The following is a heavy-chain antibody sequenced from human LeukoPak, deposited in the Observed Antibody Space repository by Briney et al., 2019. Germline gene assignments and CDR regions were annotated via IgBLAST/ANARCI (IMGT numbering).Heavy chain of an antibody. CDR2: INPNSGGT. CDR1: GYTFTSYD. V-gene: IGHV1-2*02. CDR3: AHGNDAFDI. Sequence: ASVKVSCKASGYTFTSYDINWVRQATGQGLEWMGWINPNSGGTNYAQKFQGRVTMTRDTSISTVYMELSRLRSDDTAVYYCAHGNDAFDIWGQGTMVTVSS. J-gene: IGHJ3*02. D-gene: IGHD4-17*01.